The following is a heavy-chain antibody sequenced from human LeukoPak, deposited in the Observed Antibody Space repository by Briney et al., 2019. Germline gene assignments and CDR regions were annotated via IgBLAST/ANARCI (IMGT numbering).Heavy chain of an antibody. D-gene: IGHD3-3*01. J-gene: IGHJ4*02. CDR3: VRGGLRFLDR. CDR1: GYSYTSYW. V-gene: IGHV3-7*01. Sequence: GGSLRLSCAASGYSYTSYWMTWVRQAPGMGLKWVASIKQDGSEKNYVDPVRGRFTILRDNAKNSLDLQMNILRVEDTAVYYCVRGGLRFLDRWGQGTLVTVSS. CDR2: IKQDGSEK.